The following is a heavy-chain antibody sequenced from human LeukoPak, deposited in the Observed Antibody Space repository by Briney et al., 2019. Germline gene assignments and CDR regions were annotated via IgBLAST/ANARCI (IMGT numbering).Heavy chain of an antibody. CDR3: ASFGISWRSSY. V-gene: IGHV3-74*01. J-gene: IGHJ4*02. Sequence: GGSLRLSCAASGFIFSSHWVHWVRHAPGKGLVWVSRISDDGSYTSNVDSVKGRFTISRDNINNMLYLHMNSLRAEDTAVYYCASFGISWRSSYWGQGTLVTVSS. D-gene: IGHD2-21*01. CDR2: ISDDGSYT. CDR1: GFIFSSHW.